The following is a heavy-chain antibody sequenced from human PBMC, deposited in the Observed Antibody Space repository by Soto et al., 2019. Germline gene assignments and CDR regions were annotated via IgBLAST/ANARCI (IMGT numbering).Heavy chain of an antibody. CDR1: GGSISSGGYS. V-gene: IGHV4-30-2*01. CDR2: IYHSGSA. CDR3: TRDSPSYYRGFDS. J-gene: IGHJ4*02. D-gene: IGHD3-10*01. Sequence: SETLSLTCTVSGGSISSGGYSWTWVRQPPGKGLEWIGYIYHSGSAYYNPSLKSRVTISVDRSNNQFSLKLSSVTAADTAVYFCTRDSPSYYRGFDSWGQGALVTVSS.